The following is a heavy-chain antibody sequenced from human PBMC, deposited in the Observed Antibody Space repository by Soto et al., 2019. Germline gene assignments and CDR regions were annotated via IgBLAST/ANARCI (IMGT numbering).Heavy chain of an antibody. CDR3: ATVGSSSPHDAFDI. CDR2: FDPEDGET. D-gene: IGHD6-6*01. CDR1: GYTLTELS. Sequence: ASVTVSCRVSGYTLTELSMHWVRQAPGKGLEWMGGFDPEDGETIYAQKFQGRVTMTEDTSTDTAYMELSSLRSEDTAVYYCATVGSSSPHDAFDIWGQGTMVTVSS. V-gene: IGHV1-24*01. J-gene: IGHJ3*02.